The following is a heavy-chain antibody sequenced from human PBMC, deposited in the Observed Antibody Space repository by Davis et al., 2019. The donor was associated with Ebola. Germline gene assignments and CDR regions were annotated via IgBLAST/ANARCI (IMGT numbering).Heavy chain of an antibody. CDR2: ISSSGSTI. J-gene: IGHJ4*02. V-gene: IGHV3-11*01. CDR3: ARDGEHYSDLDY. Sequence: PGGSLRLSCATSGFTFSDYYMSWIRQAPGKGLEWVSYISSSGSTIYYADSVKGRFTISRDNAKNSLYLQMNSLRAEDMAVYYCARDGEHYSDLDYWGQGTLVTVSS. CDR1: GFTFSDYY. D-gene: IGHD1-26*01.